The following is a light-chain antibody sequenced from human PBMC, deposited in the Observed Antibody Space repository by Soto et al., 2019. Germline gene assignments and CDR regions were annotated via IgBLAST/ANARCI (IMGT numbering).Light chain of an antibody. V-gene: IGKV2-28*01. CDR1: QSLLHSNGYNY. CDR2: LGS. CDR3: MQALQTPGLT. J-gene: IGKJ4*01. Sequence: DVVTTQTPLSLPVTPGEPASISCRSSQSLLHSNGYNYLDWYLQKPGQSPQLLIYLGSNRASGVPDRFSGSGSGTDFTLKISRVEAEDVGVYYCMQALQTPGLTFGGGTKVDIK.